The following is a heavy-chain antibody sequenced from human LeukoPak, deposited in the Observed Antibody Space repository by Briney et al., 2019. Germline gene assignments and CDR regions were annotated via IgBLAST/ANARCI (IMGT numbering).Heavy chain of an antibody. V-gene: IGHV3-7*05. D-gene: IGHD2-15*01. J-gene: IGHJ4*02. CDR1: GFSFSGPW. CDR3: AREDQPRGTFDY. CDR2: INGDGSEK. Sequence: PGGSLRLSCAVSGFSFSGPWMIWVRQAPGKGLEWVANINGDGSEKYYVDSVKGRFTISRDNAKNSLYLQMNSLRAEDTALYYCAREDQPRGTFDYWGQGILVTVSS.